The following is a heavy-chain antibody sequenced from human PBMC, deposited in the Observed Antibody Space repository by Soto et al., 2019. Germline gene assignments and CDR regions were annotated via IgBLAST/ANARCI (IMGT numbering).Heavy chain of an antibody. CDR3: ARYYDSSGYYFDY. V-gene: IGHV1-69*13. D-gene: IGHD3-22*01. Sequence: SVKVSCKASRGTFSSYAISWVRQAPGQGLEWMGGIIPIFGTANYAQKFQGRVTITADESTSTAYMELSSLRSEDTAVYYCARYYDSSGYYFDYWGQGTLVTVSS. CDR2: IIPIFGTA. CDR1: RGTFSSYA. J-gene: IGHJ4*02.